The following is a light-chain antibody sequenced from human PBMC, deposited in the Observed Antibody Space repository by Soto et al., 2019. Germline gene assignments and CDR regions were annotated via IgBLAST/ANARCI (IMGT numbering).Light chain of an antibody. CDR3: HQYNFWPS. CDR2: GTA. J-gene: IGKJ1*01. Sequence: EIVLTQSPGTLSLSPWDRATLSCRASQTVSSNLAGYQQKPGQSPRLLIYGTATRATGVPARFSGSGSGTEFTLRISSLQAEDFAVEYCHQYNFWPSFGQGTKVDTK. V-gene: IGKV3-15*01. CDR1: QTVSSN.